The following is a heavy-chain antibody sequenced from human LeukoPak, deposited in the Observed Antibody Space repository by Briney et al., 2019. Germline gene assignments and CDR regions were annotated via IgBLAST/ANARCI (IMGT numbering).Heavy chain of an antibody. D-gene: IGHD6-19*01. CDR1: GGSISSYY. V-gene: IGHV4-4*07. CDR2: IHTSGST. J-gene: IGHJ4*02. Sequence: SETLSLTCTVSGGSISSYYWSRIRQPAGRGLEWIGRIHTSGSTNYNPSLKSRLTMSGDTSKNLFSLRLTSVTAADTAIYYCARDEGSGWYAYWGQGTLVTVSS. CDR3: ARDEGSGWYAY.